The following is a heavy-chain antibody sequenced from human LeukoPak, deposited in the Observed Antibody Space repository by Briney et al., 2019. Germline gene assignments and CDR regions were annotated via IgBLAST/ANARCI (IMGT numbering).Heavy chain of an antibody. D-gene: IGHD6-19*01. CDR3: ARLPLAVAGGYYFDY. CDR2: IYPGDSDT. V-gene: IGHV5-51*01. J-gene: IGHJ4*02. CDR1: GYSFTSYW. Sequence: GESLKISFKGSGYSFTSYWIGWVRQMPGKGLEWMGIIYPGDSDTRYSASFQGQVTISADKSISTAYLQWSSLKASDTAMYHCARLPLAVAGGYYFDYWGQGTLVTVSS.